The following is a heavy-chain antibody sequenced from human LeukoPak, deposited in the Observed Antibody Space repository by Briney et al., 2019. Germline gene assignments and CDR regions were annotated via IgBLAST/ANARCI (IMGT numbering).Heavy chain of an antibody. V-gene: IGHV4-38-2*01. D-gene: IGHD3-10*01. Sequence: SETLSLTCAVSGYSISSGYYWGWTRQPPGKGLEWIGSIYHSGSTYYNPSLKSRVTISVDTSKNQFSLKLSSVTAADTAVYYCATSDYGSGSHDYWGQGTLVTVSS. CDR1: GYSISSGYY. CDR3: ATSDYGSGSHDY. J-gene: IGHJ4*02. CDR2: IYHSGST.